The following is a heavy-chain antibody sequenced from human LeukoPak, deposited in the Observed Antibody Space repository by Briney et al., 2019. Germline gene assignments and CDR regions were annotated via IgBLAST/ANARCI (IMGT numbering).Heavy chain of an antibody. J-gene: IGHJ4*02. CDR3: ARENYGGNSHFDY. CDR2: ISTDGRST. CDR1: GFTFSSYW. D-gene: IGHD4-17*01. Sequence: GGSLRLSCAASGFTFSSYWMHWVRQAPGKVLVWVSRISTDGRSTSYADSVKGRPTISRDYAKYTLYLQMNSLRAEDTAVYYCARENYGGNSHFDYWGQGTLVTVSS. V-gene: IGHV3-74*01.